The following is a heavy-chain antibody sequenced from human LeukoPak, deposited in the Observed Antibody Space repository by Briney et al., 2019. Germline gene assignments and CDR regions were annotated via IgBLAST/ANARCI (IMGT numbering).Heavy chain of an antibody. CDR2: ISGSDDSNHYA. V-gene: IGHV3-23*01. J-gene: IGHJ4*02. D-gene: IGHD2-2*01. Sequence: PGGSLRLSCAASGFTFSSYAMSWVRQAPGKGLEWVSVISGSDDSNHYAYYADSVKGRLTISRDNSKNTLYLQMSSLRAEDTAVYYCAMRPAQGRIVVVPAAGTDYWGQGTLVTVSS. CDR3: AMRPAQGRIVVVPAAGTDY. CDR1: GFTFSSYA.